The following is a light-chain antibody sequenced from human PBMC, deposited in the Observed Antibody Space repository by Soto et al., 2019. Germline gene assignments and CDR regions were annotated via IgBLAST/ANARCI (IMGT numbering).Light chain of an antibody. Sequence: DIQMTQSPSSLSASVGDRITIACQASHDINNYLSWFQQKPGKAPRLLIYDASNLEAGVPSRFSGSGSGTDFTFTINSLQPEDIATYFCQQYDDLPYTFGQATNLEIK. J-gene: IGKJ2*01. CDR2: DAS. CDR3: QQYDDLPYT. V-gene: IGKV1-33*01. CDR1: HDINNY.